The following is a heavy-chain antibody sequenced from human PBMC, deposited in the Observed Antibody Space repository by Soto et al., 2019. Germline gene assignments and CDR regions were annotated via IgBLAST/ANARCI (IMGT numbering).Heavy chain of an antibody. V-gene: IGHV3-15*01. D-gene: IGHD3-10*01. CDR1: GFTFSNAW. CDR3: TTEDYYGSGSYYNRVKPDY. CDR2: IKSKTDGGTT. Sequence: EVQLVESGGGLVKPGGSLRLSCAASGFTFSNAWMSWVRQAPGKGLEWVGRIKSKTDGGTTDYAAPVKGRFTISRDDSKNTLYLQMNSLKTEYTAVYYCTTEDYYGSGSYYNRVKPDYWGQGTLVTVSS. J-gene: IGHJ4*02.